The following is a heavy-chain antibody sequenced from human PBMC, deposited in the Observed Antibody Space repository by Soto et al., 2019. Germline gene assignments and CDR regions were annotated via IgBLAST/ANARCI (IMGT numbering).Heavy chain of an antibody. CDR3: AKKPPSSIQGWAFGMDV. J-gene: IGHJ6*02. Sequence: EVQLVETGGGLIQPGGSLRLSCLASGFSVTTNYIIWVRQPPGQGLEWVSTTFTGGSTHYADSVKGRFSISRDNSKNTVYLQMNNLRVEDTALYYCAKKPPSSIQGWAFGMDVWGQGTTVSVSS. V-gene: IGHV3-53*02. CDR1: GFSVTTNY. CDR2: TFTGGST. D-gene: IGHD1-26*01.